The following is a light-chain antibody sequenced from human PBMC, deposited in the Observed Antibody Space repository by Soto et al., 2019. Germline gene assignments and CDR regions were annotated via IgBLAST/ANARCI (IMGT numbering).Light chain of an antibody. CDR3: QQYDTYPLT. CDR2: DAS. CDR1: QSIYNW. V-gene: IGKV1-5*01. Sequence: DVQMTQSPSSLSASVGDRVTITCRASQSIYNWLAWYQQKPGKAPKFLIYDASTLETGVPSRFSGSASGTEFTLTISGLQPEDVASYYCQQYDTYPLTFGGGTRVELK. J-gene: IGKJ4*01.